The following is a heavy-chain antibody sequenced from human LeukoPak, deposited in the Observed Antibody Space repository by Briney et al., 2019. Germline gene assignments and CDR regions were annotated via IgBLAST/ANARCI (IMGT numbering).Heavy chain of an antibody. Sequence: PGGSLRLSCAASGFRFDDHVMSWVRQAPGKGLEWVSGINWNGGSTGYGDSVKGRFTISRDNAKNSLYLQMNSLRAEDTASYYCAGGDRNGWYFDYWGQGILVTVSS. J-gene: IGHJ4*02. V-gene: IGHV3-20*04. D-gene: IGHD6-19*01. CDR2: INWNGGST. CDR1: GFRFDDHV. CDR3: AGGDRNGWYFDY.